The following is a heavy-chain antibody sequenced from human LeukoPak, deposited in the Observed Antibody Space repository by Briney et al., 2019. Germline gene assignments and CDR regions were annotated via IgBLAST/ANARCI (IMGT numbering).Heavy chain of an antibody. CDR1: GYSFTSFW. D-gene: IGHD2-15*01. V-gene: IGHV5-51*01. CDR3: ARQLLSGWFDP. Sequence: GESLKISCKGSGYSFTSFWISWVRQLPGKGLEWMGIIYPGDSDTRYSPSFQGQVTISADKSISTAYLQWSSLKASDTAMYHCARQLLSGWFDPWGQGTLVTVSS. J-gene: IGHJ5*02. CDR2: IYPGDSDT.